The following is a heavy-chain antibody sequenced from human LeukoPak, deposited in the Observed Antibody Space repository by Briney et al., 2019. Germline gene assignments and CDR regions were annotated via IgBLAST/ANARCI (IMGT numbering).Heavy chain of an antibody. CDR3: ARDCPGGSGLDY. Sequence: SETLSLTCTVSGGSISRDYWSWIRQPPGKGLEWIGYIYYTGSTNYNPSLKSRVTISVDTSKNQFSLKLSSVTAADTAVYYCARDCPGGSGLDYWGQGTLVTVSS. J-gene: IGHJ4*02. V-gene: IGHV4-59*01. D-gene: IGHD2-15*01. CDR1: GGSISRDY. CDR2: IYYTGST.